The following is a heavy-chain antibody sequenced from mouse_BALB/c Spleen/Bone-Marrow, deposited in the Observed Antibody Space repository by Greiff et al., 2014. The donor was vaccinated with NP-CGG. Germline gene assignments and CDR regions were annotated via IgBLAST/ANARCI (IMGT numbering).Heavy chain of an antibody. J-gene: IGHJ4*01. Sequence: EVMLVESGGGLVKPGGSLKLSCAASGFTFSDYYMYWVRQTPEKRLEWVATISDGGSYTYYPDSVKGRFTISRDNAKNNLYLQMSSLKSEDTAMYYCARSGERYGAMDYWGQGTSVTLFS. V-gene: IGHV5-4*02. CDR1: GFTFSDYY. CDR3: ARSGERYGAMDY. D-gene: IGHD1-1*02. CDR2: ISDGGSYT.